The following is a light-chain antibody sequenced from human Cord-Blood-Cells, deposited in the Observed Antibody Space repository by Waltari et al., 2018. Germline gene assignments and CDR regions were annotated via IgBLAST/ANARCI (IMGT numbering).Light chain of an antibody. CDR1: QSVSSY. CDR3: QQRSNWPWT. V-gene: IGKV3-11*01. CDR2: DAS. J-gene: IGKJ1*01. Sequence: IVLTQSPATQSFTPGDRATTSCRASQSVSSYLAWYQQKPGQAPRLLIYDASNRATGIPARFSGSGSGTDFTLTISSLEPEDFAVYHCQQRSNWPWTFGQGTKVEIK.